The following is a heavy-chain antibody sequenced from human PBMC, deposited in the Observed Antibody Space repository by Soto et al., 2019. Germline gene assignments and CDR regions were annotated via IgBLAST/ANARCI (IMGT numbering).Heavy chain of an antibody. D-gene: IGHD6-19*01. CDR1: GFTFSSYG. V-gene: IGHV3-30*18. J-gene: IGHJ6*02. CDR3: AKVRDSSGWFSGYYYGVDV. CDR2: ISYDGSNK. Sequence: GSLRLSCAASGFTFSSYGMHWVRQAPGKGLEWVALISYDGSNKYYADSVKGRFTISRDNSKNTLSLQVSSLRPEDTAVYYCAKVRDSSGWFSGYYYGVDVWGQGTTVTVSS.